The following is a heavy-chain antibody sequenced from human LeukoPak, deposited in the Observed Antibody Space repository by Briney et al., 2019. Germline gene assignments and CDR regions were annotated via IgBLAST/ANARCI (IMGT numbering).Heavy chain of an antibody. CDR3: ARDYCTGGSCYFDY. CDR2: ISSSSSTI. V-gene: IGHV3-48*01. Sequence: GGSLRLSCAASGFTFSSHSMNWVRQAPGKGLEWVSYISSSSSTIYYADSVKGRFTISRDNAKNSLYLQMNSLRAEDTAVYYCARDYCTGGSCYFDYWGQGTLVTVSS. D-gene: IGHD2-15*01. CDR1: GFTFSSHS. J-gene: IGHJ4*02.